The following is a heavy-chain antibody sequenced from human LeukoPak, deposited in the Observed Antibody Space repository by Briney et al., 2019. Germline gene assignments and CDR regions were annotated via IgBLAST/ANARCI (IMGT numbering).Heavy chain of an antibody. J-gene: IGHJ4*02. D-gene: IGHD1-14*01. Sequence: GGSLRLSCAASGFTFSSYSMNWVRQAPGKGLEWVSYISSSSSTIYYADSVKGRFTISRDNAKNSLYLQMNSLRAEDTAVYYCARESGLRITSFDYWGQGTLVTVSS. CDR1: GFTFSSYS. V-gene: IGHV3-48*01. CDR2: ISSSSSTI. CDR3: ARESGLRITSFDY.